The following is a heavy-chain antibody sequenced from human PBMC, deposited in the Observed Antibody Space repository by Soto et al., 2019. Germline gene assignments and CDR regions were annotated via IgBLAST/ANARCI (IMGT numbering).Heavy chain of an antibody. CDR3: ASRYYDFWSGYYWFDP. J-gene: IGHJ5*02. CDR2: MNPNSGNT. D-gene: IGHD3-3*01. Sequence: ASVKVSCKASGYTFTSYDINWVRQATGQGLGWMGWMNPNSGNTGYAQKFQGRVTMTRNTSISTAYMELSSLRSEDTAVYYCASRYYDFWSGYYWFDPWGQGTLVTVSS. V-gene: IGHV1-8*01. CDR1: GYTFTSYD.